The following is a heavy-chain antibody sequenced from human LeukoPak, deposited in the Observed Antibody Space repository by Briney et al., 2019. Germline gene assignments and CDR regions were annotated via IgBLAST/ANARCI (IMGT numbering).Heavy chain of an antibody. J-gene: IGHJ4*02. D-gene: IGHD2-2*01. CDR1: GFTFSSYA. V-gene: IGHV3-30*04. Sequence: GGSLRLSCAASGFTFSSYAMHWVRQAPGKGLEWVAVISYDGSNKYYADSVKGRFTISRDNSKNTLYLQMNSLRAEDTAVYYCAGDGCSSTSCYVPPPYWGQGTLVTVSS. CDR2: ISYDGSNK. CDR3: AGDGCSSTSCYVPPPY.